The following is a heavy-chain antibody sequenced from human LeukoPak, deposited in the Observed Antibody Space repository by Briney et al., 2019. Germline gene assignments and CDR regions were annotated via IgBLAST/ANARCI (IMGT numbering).Heavy chain of an antibody. Sequence: PGGSLRLSCLASGFTFSSYAMDWVRQAPGQGLQWVSAVGTSADTYYADSVKGRFTISRDNSKNTLYLQMNSLRAEDTAVYYCAKGSGIWFGELYFYYYYMDVWGKGTTVTISS. J-gene: IGHJ6*03. D-gene: IGHD3-10*01. V-gene: IGHV3-23*01. CDR1: GFTFSSYA. CDR3: AKGSGIWFGELYFYYYYMDV. CDR2: VGTSADT.